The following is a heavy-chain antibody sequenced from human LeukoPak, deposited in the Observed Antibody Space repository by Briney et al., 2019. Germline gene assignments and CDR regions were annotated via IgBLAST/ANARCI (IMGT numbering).Heavy chain of an antibody. CDR2: ISGSGGST. J-gene: IGHJ4*02. Sequence: GGSLRLSCAASGFIFSNHAMSWVRQTPGKGLEWVSAISGSGGSTYYADSVKGRFTISRDSSKNTLYLQMNSLRAEDTAVYYCARGTGDSSGPFDYWGQGTLVTVSS. V-gene: IGHV3-23*01. CDR3: ARGTGDSSGPFDY. D-gene: IGHD3-22*01. CDR1: GFIFSNHA.